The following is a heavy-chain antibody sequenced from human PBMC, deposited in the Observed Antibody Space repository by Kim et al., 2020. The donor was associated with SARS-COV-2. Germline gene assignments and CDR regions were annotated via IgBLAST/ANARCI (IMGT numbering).Heavy chain of an antibody. D-gene: IGHD3-10*01. J-gene: IGHJ4*02. V-gene: IGHV1-8*01. Sequence: YAQKFQGRVTMTRNTSINTAYMEVSSLTSEDAAIYYCARGREVRERAKAYWGQGTLVTVSS. CDR3: ARGREVRERAKAY.